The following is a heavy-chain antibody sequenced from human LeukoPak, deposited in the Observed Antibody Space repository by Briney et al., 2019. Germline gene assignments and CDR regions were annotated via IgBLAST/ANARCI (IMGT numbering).Heavy chain of an antibody. D-gene: IGHD3-16*01. J-gene: IGHJ4*02. CDR3: VRGEFGPNN. CDR1: GFTFSSYW. Sequence: GGSLRLSCAASGFTFSSYWMHWVRQAPGKGLVWVSRIDNDGSGITYADSVGGRFTSSRDNAKNTLYLQMNSLRADDTAVYYCVRGEFGPNNWGQGTLVTVSS. V-gene: IGHV3-74*03. CDR2: IDNDGSGI.